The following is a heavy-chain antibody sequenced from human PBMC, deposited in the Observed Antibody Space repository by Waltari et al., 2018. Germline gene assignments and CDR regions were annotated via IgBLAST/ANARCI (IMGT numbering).Heavy chain of an antibody. CDR2: IIPIFGPA. D-gene: IGHD4-17*01. Sequence: QVQLVQSGAEVKKPGSSVKVSCKASGGTFSSYAISWVRQAHGQGLEWMGVIIPIFGPANYAQKLQGRVTITADESTSTAYMELSSLRSEDTAVYYCARDGGLDYGDYAGGWFDPWVQGTLVTVSS. J-gene: IGHJ5*02. CDR3: ARDGGLDYGDYAGGWFDP. V-gene: IGHV1-69*12. CDR1: GGTFSSYA.